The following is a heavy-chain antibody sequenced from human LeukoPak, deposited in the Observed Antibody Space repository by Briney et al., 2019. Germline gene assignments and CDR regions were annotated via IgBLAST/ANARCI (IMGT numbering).Heavy chain of an antibody. CDR3: AREGYCSNTSCYKESNWFDP. CDR1: GYSISSGYY. CDR2: IYPGGST. D-gene: IGHD2-2*02. Sequence: SETLSLTCTVSGYSISSGYYWGWIRQPPGKGLAWFGSIYPGGSTYYNPSLKSRVTISVDTSKYQFSLKLSTVTAADTAVYYCAREGYCSNTSCYKESNWFDPWGQGTLVTVSS. J-gene: IGHJ5*02. V-gene: IGHV4-38-2*02.